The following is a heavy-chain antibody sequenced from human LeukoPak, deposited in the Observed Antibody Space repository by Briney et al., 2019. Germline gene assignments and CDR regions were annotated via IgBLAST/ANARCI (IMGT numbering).Heavy chain of an antibody. CDR1: GFTFSSCG. D-gene: IGHD6-19*01. V-gene: IGHV3-23*01. CDR3: AKDTGYTSGRLDY. J-gene: IGHJ4*02. Sequence: GGSLRLSCAASGFTFSSCGMSWVRQAPGKGLEWVSAISGSGGNSYYADSVRGRFTISRDNSRNTLFLQMSSLTTEDTAVYYFAKDTGYTSGRLDYWGQGNLVSVSS. CDR2: ISGSGGNS.